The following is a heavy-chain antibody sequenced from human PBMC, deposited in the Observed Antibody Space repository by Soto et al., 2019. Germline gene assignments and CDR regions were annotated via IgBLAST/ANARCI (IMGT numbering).Heavy chain of an antibody. CDR1: GGSISSSTYY. V-gene: IGHV4-39*07. CDR3: ARFYDNSHFYN. D-gene: IGHD5-12*01. J-gene: IGHJ4*02. CDR2: IYYSGST. Sequence: PSETLSLTCTVSGGSISSSTYYWGWIRQPPGKGLEWIGSIYYSGSTYYNPSLKSRVTISVDTSKNQFSLKLYSVTAADTAVYYCARFYDNSHFYNWGQGTLVTVSS.